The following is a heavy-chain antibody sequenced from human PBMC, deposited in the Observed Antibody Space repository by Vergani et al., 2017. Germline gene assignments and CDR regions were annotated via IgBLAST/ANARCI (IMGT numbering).Heavy chain of an antibody. CDR3: ARDHSGYLRSGFEFDY. D-gene: IGHD3-22*01. CDR2: INPQSGDT. V-gene: IGHV1-2*02. J-gene: IGHJ4*02. Sequence: QVQLVQSGAEVKKPGASVTVSCQASGYSFSDYYMHWVRQAPGQGLEWMGWINPQSGDTNYAQKFQGRVTMTRDTSIRTVYMELSSLTSDDTAVYYCARDHSGYLRSGFEFDYWGQGTLVTVSS. CDR1: GYSFSDYY.